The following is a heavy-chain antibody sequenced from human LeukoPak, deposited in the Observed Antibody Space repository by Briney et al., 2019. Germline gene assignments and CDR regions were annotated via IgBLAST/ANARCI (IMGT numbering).Heavy chain of an antibody. D-gene: IGHD3-10*01. Sequence: ASLKVSFKASGYTFTGYYMHWVRQAPGQGLGWMGWINPNSGGTNYAQKFQGWVTMTRDTSISTAYMELSRLKSDDTAVYYCARTRLGKGSFDYWGQGTLVTASS. CDR3: ARTRLGKGSFDY. CDR1: GYTFTGYY. J-gene: IGHJ4*02. V-gene: IGHV1-2*04. CDR2: INPNSGGT.